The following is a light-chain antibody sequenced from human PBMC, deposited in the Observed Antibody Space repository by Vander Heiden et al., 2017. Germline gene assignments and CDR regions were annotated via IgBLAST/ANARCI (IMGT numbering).Light chain of an antibody. Sequence: EIVMQQSPATLSVSPGERATLSCRASQSVSSNLAWYQQKPGQPPRLLIYGASTRTTGIPARFSGSGSGTEFTLTISSLQSEDFAVYYCQQYNNWPPWTFGQGTKVEIK. CDR2: GAS. CDR1: QSVSSN. CDR3: QQYNNWPPWT. J-gene: IGKJ1*01. V-gene: IGKV3-15*01.